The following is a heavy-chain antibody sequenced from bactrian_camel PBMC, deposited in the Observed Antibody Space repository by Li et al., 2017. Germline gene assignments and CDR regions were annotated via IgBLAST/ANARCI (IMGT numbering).Heavy chain of an antibody. CDR1: GYTFSRYC. CDR2: INTGGGSA. J-gene: IGHJ4*01. Sequence: HVQLVESGGGSVQAGGSLRLSCTASGYTFSRYCMGWFRQAPGKDREGVASINTGGGSAYYAESVKGRFTISRDNAKNTLYLQMNSLKTEDTAVYFCATLSSKVAGLYWGQGTQVTVS. V-gene: IGHV3S1*01. CDR3: ATLSSKVAGLY. D-gene: IGHD6*01.